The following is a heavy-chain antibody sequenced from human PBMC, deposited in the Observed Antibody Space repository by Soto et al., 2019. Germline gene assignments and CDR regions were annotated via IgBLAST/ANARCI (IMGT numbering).Heavy chain of an antibody. J-gene: IGHJ5*02. CDR3: ARGPVVVITGWHWFDP. V-gene: IGHV4-4*07. CDR1: GGSISSYY. Sequence: PSETLSLTCTVSGGSISSYYWSWIRQPAGKGLEWIGRIYTSGSTNYNPSLKSRVIMSVDTSKNQFSLKLSSVTAADTAVYYCARGPVVVITGWHWFDPWGQGTLVTVSS. CDR2: IYTSGST. D-gene: IGHD3-22*01.